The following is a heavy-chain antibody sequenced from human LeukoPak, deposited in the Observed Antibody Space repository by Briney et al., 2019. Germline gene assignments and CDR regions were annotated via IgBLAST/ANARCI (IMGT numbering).Heavy chain of an antibody. CDR1: GFTFSSYA. Sequence: GGSLRLSCAASGFTFSSYAMSWVRQAPGKGLEWVSAISGSGGSTYYADSVKGRFTISRDNSKNTLYLQMNSLRAEDTAVYYCAKPRPRFCGGDCYNDYWGQGTLVTVSS. J-gene: IGHJ4*02. D-gene: IGHD2-21*02. CDR3: AKPRPRFCGGDCYNDY. V-gene: IGHV3-23*01. CDR2: ISGSGGST.